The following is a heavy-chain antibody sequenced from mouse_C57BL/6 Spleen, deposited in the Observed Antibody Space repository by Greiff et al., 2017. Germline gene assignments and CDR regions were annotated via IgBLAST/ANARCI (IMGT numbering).Heavy chain of an antibody. CDR3: ARFDYYGSSPGYFDV. Sequence: VQLQQPGAELVKPGASVKLSCKASGYTFTSYWMHWVKQRPGQGLEWIGMIHPNSGSTNYNEKFKSKATLTVDKSSSTAYMQLSSLTSEDSAVYYCARFDYYGSSPGYFDVWGTGTTVTVSS. D-gene: IGHD1-1*01. V-gene: IGHV1-64*01. CDR2: IHPNSGST. CDR1: GYTFTSYW. J-gene: IGHJ1*03.